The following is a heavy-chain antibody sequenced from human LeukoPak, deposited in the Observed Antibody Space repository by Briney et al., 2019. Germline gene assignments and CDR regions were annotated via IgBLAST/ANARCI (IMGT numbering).Heavy chain of an antibody. CDR2: INHSGST. Sequence: SETLSLTCTVSGGSISSSSYYWGWIRQPPGKGLEWIGEINHSGSTNYNPSLKSRVTISVDTSKNQFSLKLSSVTAADTAVYYCARQRPTWYNWNDGGAYYYYYMDVWGKGTTVTISS. CDR1: GGSISSSSYY. CDR3: ARQRPTWYNWNDGGAYYYYYMDV. V-gene: IGHV4-39*01. J-gene: IGHJ6*03. D-gene: IGHD1-1*01.